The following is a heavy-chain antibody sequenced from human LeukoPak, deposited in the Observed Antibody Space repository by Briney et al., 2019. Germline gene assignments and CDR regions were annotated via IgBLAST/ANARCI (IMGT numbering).Heavy chain of an antibody. CDR2: INHSGST. V-gene: IGHV4-34*01. D-gene: IGHD1-1*01. CDR1: GGSFSGYY. Sequence: SETLSLTCAVYGGSFSGYYWSWIRQPPGKGLEWMGEINHSGSTNYNPSLKSRVTISVDTSKNQFSLKLSSVTAADTAVYYCARDSLDRTGSFDYWGQGTLVTVSS. CDR3: ARDSLDRTGSFDY. J-gene: IGHJ4*02.